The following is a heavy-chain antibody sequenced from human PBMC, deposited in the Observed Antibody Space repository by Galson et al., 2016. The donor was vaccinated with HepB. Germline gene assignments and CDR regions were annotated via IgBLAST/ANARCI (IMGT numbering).Heavy chain of an antibody. CDR3: SRDLGDYAPGYNYYGMDV. V-gene: IGHV3-53*01. Sequence: SLRLSCAASGFTVSSNYMIWVRQAPGKGLEWVSLINSGGSTYYADSVKGRFTISRDNSKNTLYLQMNSLRAEDTAVYYCSRDLGDYAPGYNYYGMDVWGQGTTVTVSS. J-gene: IGHJ6*02. D-gene: IGHD4-17*01. CDR1: GFTVSSNY. CDR2: INSGGST.